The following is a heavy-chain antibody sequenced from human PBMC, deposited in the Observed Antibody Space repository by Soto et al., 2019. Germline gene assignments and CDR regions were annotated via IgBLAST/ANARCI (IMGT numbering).Heavy chain of an antibody. J-gene: IGHJ5*01. D-gene: IGHD2-2*01. CDR3: ARDRSPGSTSWYDC. Sequence: SQSLSLTCAISGDSVSNKSAAWKWIRQSPSRGLEWLGRTYYTSRWYTDYAVSVVGRITINPDTSRNQFSLQLNSVTPDDTAVYYCARDRSPGSTSWYDCWGRGXLVTVYS. V-gene: IGHV6-1*01. CDR2: TYYTSRWYT. CDR1: GDSVSNKSAA.